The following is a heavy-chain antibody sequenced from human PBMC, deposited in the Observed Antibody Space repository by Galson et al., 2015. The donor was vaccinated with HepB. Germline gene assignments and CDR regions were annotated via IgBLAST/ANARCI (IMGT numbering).Heavy chain of an antibody. Sequence: QSGAEVKKPGESLKISCKGSAYSFTTYWIAWVRQMPGKGLEWMGIIYPGDSYTNYSPSFQGHVTISADKSISTAYLQWSSLKASDTAMYYCARHGAGWYIFDYWGQGTLVTVSS. D-gene: IGHD2-15*01. CDR1: AYSFTTYW. J-gene: IGHJ4*02. V-gene: IGHV5-51*01. CDR2: IYPGDSYT. CDR3: ARHGAGWYIFDY.